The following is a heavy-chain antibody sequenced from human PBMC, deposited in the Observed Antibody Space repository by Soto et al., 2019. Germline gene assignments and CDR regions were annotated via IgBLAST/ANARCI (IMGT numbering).Heavy chain of an antibody. J-gene: IGHJ6*02. D-gene: IGHD2-2*01. V-gene: IGHV4-31*03. CDR2: IYYSGST. CDR1: GGSISSGGYY. CDR3: ARSSHLRYYYGMDV. Sequence: QVQLQESGPGLVKPSQTLSLTCTVSGGSISSGGYYWSWIRQHPGKGLEWIGYIYYSGSTYYNPSLKSRFSKSVDTSKNQLSLKLGSVTAADTAVYYCARSSHLRYYYGMDVWGQGTTVTVSS.